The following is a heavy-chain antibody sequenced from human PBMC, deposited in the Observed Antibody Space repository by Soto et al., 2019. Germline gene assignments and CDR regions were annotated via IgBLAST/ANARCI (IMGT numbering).Heavy chain of an antibody. D-gene: IGHD6-6*01. CDR1: GFTLSGYA. J-gene: IGHJ6*03. V-gene: IGHV3-64*01. CDR3: ARRARPDFYYMDV. CDR2: ISSNGVGT. Sequence: EVQLAESGGGLAQPGGSMRLSCAASGFTLSGYAMDWVRQAPGKGLEYVSGISSNGVGTYYAKSVQGRFTISRDNSKNTVYLQRGSLRPEDMAVYYCARRARPDFYYMDVWGKRTTVTVSS.